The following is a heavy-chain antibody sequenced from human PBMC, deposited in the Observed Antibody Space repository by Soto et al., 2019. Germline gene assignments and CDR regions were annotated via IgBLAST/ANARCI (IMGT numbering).Heavy chain of an antibody. J-gene: IGHJ3*02. CDR3: AREPRYCRGGSCSITGDAYDI. Sequence: GASLRPSCKASGFIVSDTYVNWVRQGPGKGLEWVSVISNRGDTHYADSVRGRFSLSRDISDNTLHLQMNNLRVEDTAVYYCAREPRYCRGGSCSITGDAYDIWGQGT. CDR1: GFIVSDTY. CDR2: ISNRGDT. D-gene: IGHD2-15*01. V-gene: IGHV3-66*01.